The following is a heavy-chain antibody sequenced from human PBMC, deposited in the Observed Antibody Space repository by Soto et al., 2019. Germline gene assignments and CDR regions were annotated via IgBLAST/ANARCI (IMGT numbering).Heavy chain of an antibody. CDR1: GGSCSGYC. Sequence: SETLSLTWAVYGGSCSGYCWSWIRQPPGKGLEWIGEINHSGSTNYNPSLKSRVTISVDTSKNQFSLKLSSVTAADTAVYYCARGKNAWLGHDSYYFDYWGQGTLVTVSS. V-gene: IGHV4-34*01. D-gene: IGHD5-18*01. CDR2: INHSGST. J-gene: IGHJ4*02. CDR3: ARGKNAWLGHDSYYFDY.